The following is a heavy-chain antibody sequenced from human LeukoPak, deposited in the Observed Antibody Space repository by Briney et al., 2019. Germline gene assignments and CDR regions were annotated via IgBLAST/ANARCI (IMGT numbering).Heavy chain of an antibody. CDR2: ISGSGGGT. D-gene: IGHD4-23*01. V-gene: IGHV3-23*01. CDR1: RFTFSNYA. J-gene: IGHJ4*02. CDR3: ATGLSENLRWYFGY. Sequence: PGGSLRLSWAASRFTFSNYAMSWLRQAPGKGLEWVSVISGSGGGTYYADSVKGRFTVSRDNSKNTLFLQMNSLRAEDTAVYYCATGLSENLRWYFGYWGPGTLVTVSS.